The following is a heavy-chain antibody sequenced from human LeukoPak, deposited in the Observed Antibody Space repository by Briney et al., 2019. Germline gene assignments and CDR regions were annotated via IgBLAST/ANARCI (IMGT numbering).Heavy chain of an antibody. J-gene: IGHJ5*02. CDR2: INHSGST. V-gene: IGHV4-34*01. D-gene: IGHD3-22*01. Sequence: SETLSLTCAVYGGSFSGYYWSWIRLPPGKGLEWIGEINHSGSTNYNPSLNSRVTISVDTSKNQFSLKLSSVTAADTAVYYCARGRITMIVVVTWHNWFDPWGQGTLVTVSS. CDR1: GGSFSGYY. CDR3: ARGRITMIVVVTWHNWFDP.